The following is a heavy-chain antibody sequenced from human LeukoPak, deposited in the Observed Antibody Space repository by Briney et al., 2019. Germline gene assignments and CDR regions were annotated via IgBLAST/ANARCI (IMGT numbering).Heavy chain of an antibody. Sequence: GGSLRLSCAASGFIFTNYAMSWVRQAPGKGLEWVSTISGSSNTYYADSVKDRFTISRDNSKNTLYLQMNSLRAEDTAVYYCAKGPLTSLLVGATGYFDYWGQGTLVTVSS. CDR2: ISGSSNT. CDR3: AKGPLTSLLVGATGYFDY. V-gene: IGHV3-23*01. CDR1: GFIFTNYA. J-gene: IGHJ4*02. D-gene: IGHD1-26*01.